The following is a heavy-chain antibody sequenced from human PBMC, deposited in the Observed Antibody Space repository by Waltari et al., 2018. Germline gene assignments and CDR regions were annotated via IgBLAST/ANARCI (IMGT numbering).Heavy chain of an antibody. CDR1: GFTFSAYR. V-gene: IGHV3-74*01. Sequence: EVQLVESGGGFVQPGGSLRPSCAASGFTFSAYRMHWVRQAPGKGLVWVSLIKADGRATLYADSVKGRFTMSRDNAKDTLYLQMNSLRGEDTAVYYCAIQISGVVFWGQGTLVTVAS. J-gene: IGHJ4*02. CDR3: AIQISGVVF. D-gene: IGHD3-3*01. CDR2: IKADGRAT.